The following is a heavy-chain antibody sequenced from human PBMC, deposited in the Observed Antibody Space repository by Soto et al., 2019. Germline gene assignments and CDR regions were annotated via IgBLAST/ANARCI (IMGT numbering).Heavy chain of an antibody. CDR1: GFTVSTKY. V-gene: IGHV3-23*01. CDR2: ISGSGGST. Sequence: PGGSLRLSCAASGFTVSTKYMSWVRQAPGKGLEWVSAISGSGGSTYYADSVKGRFTISRDNSKNTLYLQMNSLRAEDTAVYYCAKDLFSVGAIDYYGMDVWGQGTTVTVSS. CDR3: AKDLFSVGAIDYYGMDV. J-gene: IGHJ6*02. D-gene: IGHD1-26*01.